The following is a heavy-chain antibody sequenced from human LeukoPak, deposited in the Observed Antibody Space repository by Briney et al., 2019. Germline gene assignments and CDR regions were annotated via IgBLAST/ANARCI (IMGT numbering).Heavy chain of an antibody. V-gene: IGHV3-74*01. J-gene: IGHJ4*02. CDR1: GFTFSSYW. D-gene: IGHD6-6*01. CDR2: INSDGSST. CDR3: ARKGSSSGFDY. Sequence: PGGSLRLSCAASGFTFSSYWMHWVRQAPGKGLAWVSRINSDGSSTSYADSVKGRFTLSRDNAKNTLYLQMNSLRADDTAVYYCARKGSSSGFDYWGQGTLVTVSS.